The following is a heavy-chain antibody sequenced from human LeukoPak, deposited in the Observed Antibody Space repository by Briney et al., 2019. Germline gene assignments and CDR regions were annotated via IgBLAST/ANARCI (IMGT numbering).Heavy chain of an antibody. CDR1: GINFGDYA. CDR2: LRSKAYGGTT. CDR3: TRAPNIVVVPAAPTFDP. V-gene: IGHV3-49*04. Sequence: GVLRPSRNASGINFGDYAMSWVRQAPGEGLGGVGFLRSKAYGGTTEYAASVKGRFTISRDDSKSIAYLQVNSLKTEDTAVYYCTRAPNIVVVPAAPTFDPWGQGTLVTVSS. J-gene: IGHJ5*02. D-gene: IGHD2-2*01.